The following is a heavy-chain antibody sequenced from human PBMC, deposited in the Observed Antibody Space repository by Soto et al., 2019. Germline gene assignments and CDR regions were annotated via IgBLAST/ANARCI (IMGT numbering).Heavy chain of an antibody. Sequence: QVQLVQSGAEVKKHGASVKVSCKASGYTFTGYYRHWVRQAPGQGLEWMGWINPNSGGTNYAQKFQGRVTMTRDTSISTAYMELSRLRSDDTAVYYCARASATMVRGVTIKSYFDYWGQGTLVTVSS. CDR3: ARASATMVRGVTIKSYFDY. CDR1: GYTFTGYY. J-gene: IGHJ4*02. D-gene: IGHD3-10*01. CDR2: INPNSGGT. V-gene: IGHV1-2*02.